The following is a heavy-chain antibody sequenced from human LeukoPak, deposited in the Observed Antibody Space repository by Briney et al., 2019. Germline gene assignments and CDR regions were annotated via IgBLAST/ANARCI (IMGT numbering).Heavy chain of an antibody. J-gene: IGHJ6*02. Sequence: GASVKVSCKASGYTFTGYYMHWVRQAPGQGLEWMGWINPNSGGTNYAQKFQGRVTMTRDTSISTAYMELGRLRSDDTAVYYCARPYCSSTSCYLRYYYCGMDVWGQGTTVTVSS. V-gene: IGHV1-2*02. CDR2: INPNSGGT. CDR1: GYTFTGYY. CDR3: ARPYCSSTSCYLRYYYCGMDV. D-gene: IGHD2-2*01.